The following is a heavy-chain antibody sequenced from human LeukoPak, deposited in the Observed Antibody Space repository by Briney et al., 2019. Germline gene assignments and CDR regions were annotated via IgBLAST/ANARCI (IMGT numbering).Heavy chain of an antibody. D-gene: IGHD2-2*01. CDR1: GFTFSSYE. Sequence: PGGSLRLACAASGFTFSSYEMHWVGQAPGKGLEWVSYISSSGSTIYYADSVKGRFTISRDSAKNSLYLQMNSLRADDTAVYYCARSRKGYQLLSTHRDYYYMDVWGKGTTVTLSS. CDR3: ARSRKGYQLLSTHRDYYYMDV. J-gene: IGHJ6*03. CDR2: ISSSGSTI. V-gene: IGHV3-48*03.